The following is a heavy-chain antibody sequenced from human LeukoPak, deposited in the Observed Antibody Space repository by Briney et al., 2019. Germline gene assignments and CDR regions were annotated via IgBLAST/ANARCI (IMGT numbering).Heavy chain of an antibody. V-gene: IGHV3-7*01. CDR2: IKQDGSDK. CDR1: GLSFSGYW. D-gene: IGHD5-12*01. J-gene: IGHJ4*02. Sequence: TGGSLRLSCAASGLSFSGYWMSWVRQAPGKGLEWVANIKQDGSDKYYVDSVKGRFTISRDNAKNSLYLQMNSLRAEDTAVYYCAKDEGVGKWLRFTPPYYFDYWGQGTLVTVSS. CDR3: AKDEGVGKWLRFTPPYYFDY.